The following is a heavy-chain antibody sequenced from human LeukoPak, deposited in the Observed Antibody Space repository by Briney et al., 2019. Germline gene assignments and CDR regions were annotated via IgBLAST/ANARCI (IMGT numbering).Heavy chain of an antibody. CDR1: GGTFSSYA. D-gene: IGHD3-9*01. CDR2: IIPIFGTA. CDR3: ARDSSDYDILTGYPRFDY. J-gene: IGHJ4*02. V-gene: IGHV1-69*06. Sequence: ASVKVSCKASGGTFSSYAISWVRQAPGRGLEWMGGIIPIFGTASYAQKFQGRVTITADKSASTAYMELSSLRSEDTAVYYCARDSSDYDILTGYPRFDYWGQGTLVTVSS.